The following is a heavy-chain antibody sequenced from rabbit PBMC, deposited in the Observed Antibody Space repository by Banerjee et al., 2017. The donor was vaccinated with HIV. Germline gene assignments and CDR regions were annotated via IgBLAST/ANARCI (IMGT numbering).Heavy chain of an antibody. CDR2: IYTGSGHT. CDR3: VRGGYDENYFNL. CDR1: GFSLSTPSY. V-gene: IGHV1S40*01. J-gene: IGHJ4*01. Sequence: QSLEESGGDLVKPGASLTLTCTASGFSLSTPSYLCWVRQAPGKGLEWIGCIYTGSGHTYYASWAKGRFTISKTSSTTVTLQMTSLTAADTATYFCVRGGYDENYFNLWGPGTLVTVS. D-gene: IGHD2-1*01.